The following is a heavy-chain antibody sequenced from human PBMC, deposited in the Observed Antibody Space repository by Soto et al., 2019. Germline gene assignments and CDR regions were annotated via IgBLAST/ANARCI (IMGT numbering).Heavy chain of an antibody. J-gene: IGHJ5*02. D-gene: IGHD1-26*01. Sequence: QVQLVQSGAAVKKPGASVKVSCEASGYTFTTYYLHWVRQAPGQGLEWMGLINPSAGSVNYAQKFQGRSTXXRXTXXSTVYMELSSLRSDDTAVYYCAREAGHGSGFWFDPWGQGTLVTVSS. CDR2: INPSAGSV. V-gene: IGHV1-46*03. CDR1: GYTFTTYY. CDR3: AREAGHGSGFWFDP.